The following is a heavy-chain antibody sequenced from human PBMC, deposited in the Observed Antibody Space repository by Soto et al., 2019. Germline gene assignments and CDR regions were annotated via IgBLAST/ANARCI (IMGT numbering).Heavy chain of an antibody. J-gene: IGHJ4*02. CDR2: IYSSGSA. CDR1: GGSISSGGYF. CDR3: ARGDYGAYSYDLDH. V-gene: IGHV4-31*03. D-gene: IGHD4-17*01. Sequence: QVQLQESGPGLVKPSQTLSLTCSVSGGSISSGGYFWSWIRRHPGKGLEWIGYIYSSGSAYYNPSLRSRVTISVDTSNDHFSLNLSSVTAADTAVYYCARGDYGAYSYDLDHWGQGTLVTVSS.